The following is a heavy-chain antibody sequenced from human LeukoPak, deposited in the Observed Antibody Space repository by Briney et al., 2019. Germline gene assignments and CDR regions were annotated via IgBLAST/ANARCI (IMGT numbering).Heavy chain of an antibody. Sequence: SETLSLTCTVSGGSISSYYWSWIRQPAGKGLEWIGRIYTSGSTNYNPSLKSRVTMSVDTSKNQFSLKLSSVTAADTAVYYCARGALDYYDSSGYVYYYYYMDVWGKGTTVTVSS. CDR1: GGSISSYY. V-gene: IGHV4-4*07. D-gene: IGHD3-22*01. CDR2: IYTSGST. CDR3: ARGALDYYDSSGYVYYYYYMDV. J-gene: IGHJ6*03.